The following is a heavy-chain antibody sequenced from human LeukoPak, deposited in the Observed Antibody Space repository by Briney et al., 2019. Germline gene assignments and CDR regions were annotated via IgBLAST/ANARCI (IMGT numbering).Heavy chain of an antibody. J-gene: IGHJ4*02. CDR3: ARDGNAL. Sequence: SETLSLTCAVYGGSFSGYYWTWIRQSPGKGLEWIGSIYYSGGTYYNPSLKSRVTISIDTSKNQFSLKLRSVTAADTAVYYCARDGNALWGQGTLVTVSS. D-gene: IGHD1-1*01. V-gene: IGHV4-34*01. CDR2: IYYSGGT. CDR1: GGSFSGYY.